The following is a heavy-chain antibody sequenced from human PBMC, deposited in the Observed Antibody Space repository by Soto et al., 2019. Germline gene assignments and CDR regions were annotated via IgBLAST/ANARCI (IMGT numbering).Heavy chain of an antibody. D-gene: IGHD4-17*01. Sequence: GSLRLSCAASGFNFSNHWMHWVRQRPAEGLVWVSRITSDGKSKAYAESVKGRFAISRDNAKNTLYLQMNGLTAEDTAVYYCARESGDLPLQLFRPWGQGNQVPVSS. V-gene: IGHV3-74*01. CDR2: ITSDGKSK. CDR3: ARESGDLPLQLFRP. J-gene: IGHJ5*02. CDR1: GFNFSNHW.